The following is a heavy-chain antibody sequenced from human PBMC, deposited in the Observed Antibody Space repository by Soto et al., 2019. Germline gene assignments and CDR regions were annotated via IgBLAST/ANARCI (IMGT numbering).Heavy chain of an antibody. CDR3: ATRGYSYGYGFDY. CDR2: IIPILGIA. D-gene: IGHD5-18*01. Sequence: QVQLVQSGAEVKKPGSSVKVSCKASGGTFSSYTISWVRQAPGQGLEWMGRIIPILGIANYAQKFQGRVTMTADKSTSTAYMELSSLRSEDTAVYYCATRGYSYGYGFDYWGQGTLVTVSS. V-gene: IGHV1-69*02. J-gene: IGHJ4*02. CDR1: GGTFSSYT.